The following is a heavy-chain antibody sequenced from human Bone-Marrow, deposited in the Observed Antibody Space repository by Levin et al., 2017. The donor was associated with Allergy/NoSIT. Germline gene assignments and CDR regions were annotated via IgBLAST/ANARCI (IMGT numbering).Heavy chain of an antibody. CDR1: GFTVSSNY. D-gene: IGHD2-15*01. J-gene: IGHJ6*03. CDR3: ARVTRGYCSGGSCYSGGDYYYYYMDV. Sequence: GGSLRLSCAASGFTVSSNYMSWVRQAPGKGLEWVSVIYSGGSTYYADSVKGRFTISRDNSKNTLYLQMNSLRAEDTAVYYCARVTRGYCSGGSCYSGGDYYYYYMDVWGKGTTVTVSS. V-gene: IGHV3-53*01. CDR2: IYSGGST.